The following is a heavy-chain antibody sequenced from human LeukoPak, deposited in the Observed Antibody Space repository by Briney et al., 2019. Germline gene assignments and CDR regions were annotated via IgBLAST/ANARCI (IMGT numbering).Heavy chain of an antibody. CDR2: ISDDGTNK. J-gene: IGHJ5*02. Sequence: GRSLRLSCAASGFIFSSYGMHWVRQAPGKGLEWVAVISDDGTNKYYVDSVKGRFTISRDNSKNTLYLQMNSLRVEDTAVYYCAKDSSPMCNWFDPWGQGTLVTVSS. CDR3: AKDSSPMCNWFDP. CDR1: GFIFSSYG. V-gene: IGHV3-30*18.